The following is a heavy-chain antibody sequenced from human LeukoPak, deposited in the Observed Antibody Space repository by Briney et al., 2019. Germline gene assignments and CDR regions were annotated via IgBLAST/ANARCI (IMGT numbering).Heavy chain of an antibody. CDR1: GGSISSYY. CDR3: ARAVAGTLDY. V-gene: IGHV4-59*01. J-gene: IGHJ4*02. CDR2: IYYSGST. Sequence: ASETLSLTCTVSGGSISSYYWSWIRQPPGKGLEWIGYIYYSGSTNYNPSLKSRVTISVDTFKNQFSLKLSSVTAADTAVYYCARAVAGTLDYWGQGTLVTVSS. D-gene: IGHD6-19*01.